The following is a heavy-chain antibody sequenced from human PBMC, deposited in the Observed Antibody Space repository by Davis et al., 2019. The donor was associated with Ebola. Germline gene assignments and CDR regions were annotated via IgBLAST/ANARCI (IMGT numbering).Heavy chain of an antibody. CDR2: INPNSGGT. D-gene: IGHD2-15*01. J-gene: IGHJ5*02. V-gene: IGHV1-2*04. CDR3: ARELVGCSGGSCYGLDWFDP. CDR1: GYTFTGYY. Sequence: ASVKVSCKASGYTFTGYYMHWVRQAPGQGLEWMGWINPNSGGTNYAQKFQGWVTMTRDTSISTAYMELSSLRSEDTAVYYCARELVGCSGGSCYGLDWFDPWGQGTLVTVSS.